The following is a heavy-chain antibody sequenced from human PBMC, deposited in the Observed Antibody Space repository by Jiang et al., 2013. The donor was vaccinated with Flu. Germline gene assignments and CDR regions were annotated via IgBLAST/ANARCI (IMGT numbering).Heavy chain of an antibody. CDR2: VIPMIGIT. V-gene: IGHV1-69*02. D-gene: IGHD2-15*01. CDR3: ARRGQVVVSPGYFDS. J-gene: IGHJ4*03. Sequence: QSGAEVKKPGSSVKVSCKASGDTFSGHSISWVRQAPGQGLKWVGRVIPMIGITTYTENLQGRVTITADKSTSTAHLELNNLTSEDTAVHYCARRGQVVVSPGYFDSVGPGTLVTVSS. CDR1: GDTFSGHS.